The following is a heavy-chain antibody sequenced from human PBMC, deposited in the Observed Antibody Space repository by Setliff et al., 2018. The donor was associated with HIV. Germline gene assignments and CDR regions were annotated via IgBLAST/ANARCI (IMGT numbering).Heavy chain of an antibody. CDR1: GGSISSRSPYY. CDR2: IYHSGST. Sequence: LSLTCSVSGGSISSRSPYYWGWVRQPPGKGLEWIGSIYHSGSTYYNPSLKSRVTISVDTSRNQFSLKLSSVTAADTAVYYCARSSYDGSGYPSCLDYWGQGTLVTVSS. D-gene: IGHD3-22*01. V-gene: IGHV4-39*07. J-gene: IGHJ4*02. CDR3: ARSSYDGSGYPSCLDY.